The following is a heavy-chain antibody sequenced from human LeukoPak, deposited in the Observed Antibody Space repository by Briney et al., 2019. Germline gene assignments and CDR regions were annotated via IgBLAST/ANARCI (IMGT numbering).Heavy chain of an antibody. J-gene: IGHJ4*02. CDR2: INHSGST. CDR1: GGSFSGYY. Sequence: SSETLSLTCAVYGGSFSGYYWSWIRQPPGRGLEWIGEINHSGSTNYNPSLKSRVTISVDTSKNQFSLKLSSVTAADTAVYYCARVPTGTTSDWGQGTLVTVSS. V-gene: IGHV4-34*01. D-gene: IGHD1-7*01. CDR3: ARVPTGTTSD.